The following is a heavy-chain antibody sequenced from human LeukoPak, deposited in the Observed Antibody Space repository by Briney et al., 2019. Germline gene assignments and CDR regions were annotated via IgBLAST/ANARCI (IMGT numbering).Heavy chain of an antibody. V-gene: IGHV3-30*18. CDR1: GFTFSSYG. J-gene: IGHJ4*02. CDR2: ISYDGSNK. Sequence: GGSLRLSCAASGFTFSSYGMHWVRQAPGKGLEWVAVISYDGSNKYYADSVKGRFTISRDNSKNTLYLQMSSLRAEDTAVYYCAKDGLSSFDYWGQGTLVTVSS. CDR3: AKDGLSSFDY.